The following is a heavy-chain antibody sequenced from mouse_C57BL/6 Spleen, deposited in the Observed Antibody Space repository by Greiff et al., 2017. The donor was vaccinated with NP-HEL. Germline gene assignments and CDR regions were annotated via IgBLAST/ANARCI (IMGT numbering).Heavy chain of an antibody. Sequence: DVMLVESGGGLVKPGGSLKLSCAASGFTFSDYGMHWVRQAPEKGLEWVAYISSGSSTIYYADTVKGRFTISRDNAKNTLFLQMTSLRSEDTAMYYCARKANWDWYFDVWGTGTTVTVSS. CDR2: ISSGSSTI. D-gene: IGHD4-1*01. J-gene: IGHJ1*03. V-gene: IGHV5-17*01. CDR3: ARKANWDWYFDV. CDR1: GFTFSDYG.